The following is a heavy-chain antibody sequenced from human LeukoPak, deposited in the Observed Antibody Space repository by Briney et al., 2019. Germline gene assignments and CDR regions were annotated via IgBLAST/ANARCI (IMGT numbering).Heavy chain of an antibody. CDR2: IYSSGST. D-gene: IGHD6-25*01. CDR1: GDSFSSYY. J-gene: IGHJ5*02. V-gene: IGHV4-4*07. Sequence: SETLSLTCTVSGDSFSSYYWSWIRRPAGKGLEWIGRIYSSGSTSHNPSLKSRVSMSIDTSKNQFSLNLSSVTAADTAVYHCARDRSSGLDPWGQGTLVTVSS. CDR3: ARDRSSGLDP.